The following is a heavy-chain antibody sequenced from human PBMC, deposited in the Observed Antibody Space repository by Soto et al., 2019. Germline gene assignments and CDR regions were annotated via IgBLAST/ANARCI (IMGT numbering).Heavy chain of an antibody. CDR3: AKLPNCGGDCYFDY. CDR1: GFAFSSYG. D-gene: IGHD2-21*02. CDR2: VRYDGINK. V-gene: IGHV3-30*02. Sequence: QVQLVESGGGVVQPGGSLRLSCAASGFAFSSYGMHWVRQAPGKGLEWVAVVRYDGINKYYADSVKGRFTISRDNSKSMVYLQMNSLRPDDTAVYYCAKLPNCGGDCYFDYWGQGTPVTVSS. J-gene: IGHJ4*02.